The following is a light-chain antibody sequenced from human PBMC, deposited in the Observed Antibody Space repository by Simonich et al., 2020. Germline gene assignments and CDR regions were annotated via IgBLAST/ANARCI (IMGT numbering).Light chain of an antibody. J-gene: IGLJ2*01. Sequence: QSALTQPPSASGSPGQSVTISCTGTNSDVGGYNYVSWYQQHPGKAPKPMIYEVSKRPSGVPDRFSGSKSGNTASRTVSGLQAEDEADYYCSSYAGSNPLFGGGTKLTVL. CDR3: SSYAGSNPL. CDR1: NSDVGGYNY. CDR2: EVS. V-gene: IGLV2-8*01.